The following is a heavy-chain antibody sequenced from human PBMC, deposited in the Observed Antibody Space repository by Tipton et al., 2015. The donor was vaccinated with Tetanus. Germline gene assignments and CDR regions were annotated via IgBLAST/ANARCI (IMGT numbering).Heavy chain of an antibody. CDR2: LYSGGGP. CDR3: ARAPRYCGGDCYHFDY. CDR1: GFAVAVNC. J-gene: IGHJ4*02. Sequence: GSLRLSCAASGFAVAVNCMTWVRQAPGKGLGWVSVLYSGGGPNYADSVKGRFTISRDNSKNTLYLQMNSLRVEDTAIYYCARAPRYCGGDCYHFDYWGQGTLVTVSS. V-gene: IGHV3-53*01. D-gene: IGHD2-21*02.